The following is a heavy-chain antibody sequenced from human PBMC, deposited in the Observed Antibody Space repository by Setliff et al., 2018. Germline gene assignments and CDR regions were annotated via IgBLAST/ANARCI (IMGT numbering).Heavy chain of an antibody. Sequence: SETLSLTCTVSGDSITSGSDYWSWIRKPAGKGLEWIGRIHPSGSTNYSPSLKSRVSISADTSKNVLYLRLTSVTAADTAVYYCAKEYVVISFVRNTHQHYGMDVWGQGTTVTVSS. CDR1: GDSITSGSDY. V-gene: IGHV4-61*02. CDR2: IHPSGST. D-gene: IGHD2-21*01. CDR3: AKEYVVISFVRNTHQHYGMDV. J-gene: IGHJ6*02.